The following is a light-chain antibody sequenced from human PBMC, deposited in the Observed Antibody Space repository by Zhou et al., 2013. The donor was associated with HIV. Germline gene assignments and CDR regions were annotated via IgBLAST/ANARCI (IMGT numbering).Light chain of an antibody. V-gene: IGKV3-20*01. J-gene: IGKJ2*04. CDR1: QSIGSGN. CDR2: GAL. Sequence: ENVLTQSPGTLSLSPGERVTLSCRASQSIGSGNLAWYQQKPGQAPRLLIYGALHRATGIPDRFSGGGSGTDFTLTISRLESEDFAVYYCQQYGSSPGGSFGQGTKLEIK. CDR3: QQYGSSPGGS.